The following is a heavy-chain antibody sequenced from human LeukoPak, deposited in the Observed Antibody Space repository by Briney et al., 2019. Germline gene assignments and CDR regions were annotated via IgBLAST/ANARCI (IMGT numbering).Heavy chain of an antibody. CDR1: GFSFSSYW. V-gene: IGHV3-74*01. J-gene: IGHJ5*02. Sequence: GGPLRLSCAASGFSFSSYWMHWVRHAPGKGPVWVSLISNDESTIIYADSVKGRFTISRDNAKNTLYLQMSSLRAEDTAVYYCARDVGTWGQGTLVTVSS. D-gene: IGHD7-27*01. CDR2: ISNDESTI. CDR3: ARDVGT.